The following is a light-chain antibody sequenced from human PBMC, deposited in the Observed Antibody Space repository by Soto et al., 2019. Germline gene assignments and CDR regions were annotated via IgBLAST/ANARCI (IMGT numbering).Light chain of an antibody. CDR2: LNSDGSH. V-gene: IGLV4-69*01. CDR3: QTWSTDIRV. J-gene: IGLJ3*02. CDR1: SGHNSYA. Sequence: QLVLTQPPSASASLGASVKLTCTLSSGHNSYAIAWHQQQPEKGPRYLMKLNSDGSHSKGDGIPDRFSGSSSGAERYLTISRLQSEHEADYYCQTWSTDIRVFGGGTKLTVL.